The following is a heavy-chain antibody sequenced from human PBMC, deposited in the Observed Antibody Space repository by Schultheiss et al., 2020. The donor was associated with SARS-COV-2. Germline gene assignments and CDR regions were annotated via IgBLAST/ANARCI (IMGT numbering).Heavy chain of an antibody. D-gene: IGHD4-23*01. J-gene: IGHJ5*02. CDR3: ARGDYGGTFRFDP. CDR1: GYSFTSYW. Sequence: GGSLRLSCKGSGYSFTSYWIGWVRQMPGKGLEWMGIIYPGDSDTRYSPSFQGQVTISADKSIATAYLQWSSLKASDTAMYYCARGDYGGTFRFDPWGQGTLVTVS. V-gene: IGHV5-51*01. CDR2: IYPGDSDT.